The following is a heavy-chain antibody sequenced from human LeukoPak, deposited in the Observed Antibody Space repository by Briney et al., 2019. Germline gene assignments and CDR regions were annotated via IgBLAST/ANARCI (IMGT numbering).Heavy chain of an antibody. CDR2: ISYDGSNK. D-gene: IGHD6-19*01. Sequence: PGGSLRLSCAASGFTFSSYAMHWVRQAPGKGLEWVAVISYDGSNKYYADSVKGRFAISRDNSKNTLYLQMNSLRAEGTAVYYCARANSSGWYGYWGQGTLVTVSS. CDR1: GFTFSSYA. CDR3: ARANSSGWYGY. V-gene: IGHV3-30*09. J-gene: IGHJ4*02.